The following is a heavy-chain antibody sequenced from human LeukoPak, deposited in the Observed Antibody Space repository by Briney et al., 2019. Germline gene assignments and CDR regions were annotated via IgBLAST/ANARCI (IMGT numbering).Heavy chain of an antibody. CDR3: ATAIAVAGTRGGYYYGMDV. J-gene: IGHJ6*02. CDR1: GYTFTGYY. V-gene: IGHV1-2*02. D-gene: IGHD6-19*01. Sequence: GASVKVSCKASGYTFTGYYMHWVRQAPGQGLEWMGWINPNSGGTIYAQKFQGRVTMTEDTSTDTAYMELSSLRSEDTAVYYCATAIAVAGTRGGYYYGMDVWGQGTTVTVSS. CDR2: INPNSGGT.